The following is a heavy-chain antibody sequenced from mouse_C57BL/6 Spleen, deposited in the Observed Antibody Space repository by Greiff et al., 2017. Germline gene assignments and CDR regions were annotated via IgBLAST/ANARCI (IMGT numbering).Heavy chain of an antibody. CDR3: THGYDGGWFAY. D-gene: IGHD2-2*01. Sequence: EVKLQESGAELVRPGASVKLSCTASGFNIKDDYMHWVKQRPEQGLEWIGWIDPENGDTEYASKFQGKATITADTSSNTAYLQLSSLTSEDTAVYYCTHGYDGGWFAYWGQGTLVTVSA. CDR2: IDPENGDT. V-gene: IGHV14-4*01. CDR1: GFNIKDDY. J-gene: IGHJ3*01.